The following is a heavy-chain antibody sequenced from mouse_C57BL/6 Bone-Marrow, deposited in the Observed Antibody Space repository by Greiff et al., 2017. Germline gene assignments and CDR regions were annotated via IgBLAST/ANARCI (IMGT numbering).Heavy chain of an antibody. Sequence: QVQLKQSGAELMKPGASVKLSCTATGYTFTGYWIEWVKQRPGHGLEWIGEILPGSGSTNSNEKFKGKATFTADTSSNTAYMQLSRLTTEDSGIYYCAGRAMDYGGQGTSVTVSS. CDR1: GYTFTGYW. V-gene: IGHV1-9*01. CDR2: ILPGSGST. J-gene: IGHJ4*01. CDR3: AGRAMDY.